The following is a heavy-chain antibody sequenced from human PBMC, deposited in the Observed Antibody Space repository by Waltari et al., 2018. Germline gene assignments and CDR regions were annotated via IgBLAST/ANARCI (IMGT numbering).Heavy chain of an antibody. J-gene: IGHJ4*02. Sequence: QVQLQESGPGLVKSSETLSLTCTVSNGSISRYYWSWIRQPAGKGLEWIGRIHGSGTTNYNPSLKSRVAMSVDTSKNQFSLKVYSVTAADTAVYYCARESILSGFYYGSGRFDYWGQGTLVTVSS. V-gene: IGHV4-4*07. D-gene: IGHD3-10*01. CDR1: NGSISRYY. CDR3: ARESILSGFYYGSGRFDY. CDR2: IHGSGTT.